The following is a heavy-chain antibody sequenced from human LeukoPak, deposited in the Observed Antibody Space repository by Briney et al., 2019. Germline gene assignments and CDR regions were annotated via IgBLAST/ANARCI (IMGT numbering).Heavy chain of an antibody. D-gene: IGHD6-19*01. CDR3: ASQQWLTRGAFDI. J-gene: IGHJ3*02. CDR2: INPSGGST. Sequence: ASVKVSCKASGYTFTSYYMHWVRQAPGQGLEWMGIINPSGGSTSYAQKFQDRVTMTRDMSTSTVYMELSSLRSEDTAVYYCASQQWLTRGAFDIWGQGTMVTVSS. CDR1: GYTFTSYY. V-gene: IGHV1-46*01.